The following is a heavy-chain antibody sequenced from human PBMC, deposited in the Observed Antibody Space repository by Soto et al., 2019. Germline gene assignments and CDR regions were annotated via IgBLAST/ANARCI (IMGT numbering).Heavy chain of an antibody. CDR3: VRDAPSQQSIFDR. D-gene: IGHD6-13*01. CDR1: AYSFGDYY. CDR2: INLNDGGT. V-gene: IGHV1-2*02. Sequence: ASVKVSCKASAYSFGDYYLHWLRQAPGQGLEWMGWINLNDGGTNYARKFQGRVTMTSDKSITTVYMELSSLRYDDTAVYYCVRDAPSQQSIFDRWGRRTLVIVSA. J-gene: IGHJ4*02.